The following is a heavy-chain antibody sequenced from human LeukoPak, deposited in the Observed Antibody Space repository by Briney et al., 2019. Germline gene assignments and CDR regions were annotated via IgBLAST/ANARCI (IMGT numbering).Heavy chain of an antibody. CDR1: GFTFSSYA. CDR3: ATLRFFSPYHFDY. V-gene: IGHV3-23*01. D-gene: IGHD3-3*01. Sequence: PGGSLRLSCAASGFTFSSYAMSWVRQAPGKGLEWVSAISGSGGSTYYADSVKGRFTISRDNSKNTLYLQMNSLRAEDTAVYYCATLRFFSPYHFDYWGQGTLVTVSS. J-gene: IGHJ4*02. CDR2: ISGSGGST.